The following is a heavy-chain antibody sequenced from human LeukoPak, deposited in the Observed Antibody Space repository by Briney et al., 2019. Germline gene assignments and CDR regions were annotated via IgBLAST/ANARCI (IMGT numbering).Heavy chain of an antibody. J-gene: IGHJ3*02. CDR1: GFTVSSNY. V-gene: IGHV3-53*01. Sequence: SGGSLRLSCAASGFTVSSNYMSWVRQAPGKGLEWVSVIYSGGSTYYADSVKGRFTISRDNSKNTLYLQMNSLRAEDTAVYYCARDPGIAEHDAFDIWGQGTMVTVSS. CDR2: IYSGGST. CDR3: ARDPGIAEHDAFDI. D-gene: IGHD6-13*01.